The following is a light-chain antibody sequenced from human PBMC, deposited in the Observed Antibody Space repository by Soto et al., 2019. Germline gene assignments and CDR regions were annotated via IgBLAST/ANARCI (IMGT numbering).Light chain of an antibody. CDR3: QQYGSSPTWT. CDR1: QSVSSNY. J-gene: IGKJ1*01. CDR2: GAS. V-gene: IGKV3-20*01. Sequence: SVLTQSPGTLSLSPGERSTLCFRASQSVSSNYLAWYQQKPGQAPRLLIYGASTRATGIPDRFSGSGSGTDFTLTISRLEPEDSAVYYCQQYGSSPTWTFGQGT.